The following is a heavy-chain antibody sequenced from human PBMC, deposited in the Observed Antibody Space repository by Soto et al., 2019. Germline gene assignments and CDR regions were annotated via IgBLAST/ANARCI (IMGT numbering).Heavy chain of an antibody. Sequence: SGGSLRLSCAASGFTFSSYAMSWVRQAPGKGLEWVSAISGSGGSTYYADSVKGRFTISRDNSKITLYLQMNSLRAEDTAVYYCAKDHPYCTNGVCYTNYFYGMDVWGQGTTVTVSS. V-gene: IGHV3-23*01. D-gene: IGHD2-8*01. CDR2: ISGSGGST. CDR3: AKDHPYCTNGVCYTNYFYGMDV. J-gene: IGHJ6*02. CDR1: GFTFSSYA.